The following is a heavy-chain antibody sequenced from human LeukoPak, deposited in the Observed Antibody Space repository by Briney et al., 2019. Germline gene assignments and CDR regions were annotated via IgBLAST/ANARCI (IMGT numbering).Heavy chain of an antibody. CDR1: GFTFDDYG. CDR2: INWNGGST. J-gene: IGHJ4*02. Sequence: GGSLRLSCAASGFTFDDYGMSWVRQAPWKGLEWVSGINWNGGSTGYADSVKGRFTISRDNAKNSLYLQMNSLRAEDTALYHCARVAGGRVAARPFDYWGQGTLVTVSS. D-gene: IGHD6-6*01. CDR3: ARVAGGRVAARPFDY. V-gene: IGHV3-20*01.